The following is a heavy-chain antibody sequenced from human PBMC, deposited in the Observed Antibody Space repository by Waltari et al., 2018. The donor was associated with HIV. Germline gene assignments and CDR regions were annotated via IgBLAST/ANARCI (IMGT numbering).Heavy chain of an antibody. CDR1: GYTFTSYV. V-gene: IGHV1-18*01. CDR3: ARDWDIVVVPAAIEPYYGMDV. Sequence: QVQLVQSGAEVKKPGASVKVSCKASGYTFTSYVISWVRQAPAQGLEWMGWISAYNGNTNYAQKLQGRVTMTTDTSTSTAYMELRSLRSDDTAVYYCARDWDIVVVPAAIEPYYGMDVWGQGTTVTVSS. D-gene: IGHD2-2*01. CDR2: ISAYNGNT. J-gene: IGHJ6*02.